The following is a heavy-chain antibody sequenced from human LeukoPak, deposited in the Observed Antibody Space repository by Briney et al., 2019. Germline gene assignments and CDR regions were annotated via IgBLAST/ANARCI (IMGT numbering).Heavy chain of an antibody. V-gene: IGHV3-23*01. CDR2: ISGSGGST. Sequence: PGGSLRLSCAASGFTFSSYAVSWVRQAPGKGLEWVSAISGSGGSTYYADSVKGRFTISRDNSKNTLYLQMNSLRAEDTAVYYCAKNEVVVVPAAIDGYYFDYWGQGTLVTVSS. CDR3: AKNEVVVVPAAIDGYYFDY. J-gene: IGHJ4*02. D-gene: IGHD2-2*02. CDR1: GFTFSSYA.